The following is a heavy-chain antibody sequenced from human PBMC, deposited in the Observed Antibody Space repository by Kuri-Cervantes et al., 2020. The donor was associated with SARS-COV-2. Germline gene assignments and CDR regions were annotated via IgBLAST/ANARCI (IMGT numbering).Heavy chain of an antibody. V-gene: IGHV1-2*02. CDR3: ARGLDSGSYLSPWGADY. J-gene: IGHJ4*02. CDR1: GYTFTGYY. Sequence: ASVKVSCKASGYTFTGYYMHWVRQAPGQGLEWMGWINPNSGGTNYAQKFQGRVTMTRDTSISTAYMELRSLRSDDTAVYYCARGLDSGSYLSPWGADYWGQGTLVTVSS. CDR2: INPNSGGT. D-gene: IGHD1-26*01.